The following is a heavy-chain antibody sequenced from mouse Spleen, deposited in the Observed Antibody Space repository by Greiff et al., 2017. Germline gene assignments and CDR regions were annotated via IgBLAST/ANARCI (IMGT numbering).Heavy chain of an antibody. V-gene: IGHV5-9-1*02. CDR3: TKGSSYGYFDV. CDR2: ISSGGDYI. J-gene: IGHJ1*03. CDR1: GFTFSSYA. Sequence: DVQLQESGEGLVKPGGSLKLSCAASGFTFSSYAMSWVRQTPEKRLEWVAYISSGGDYIYYADTVKGRFTISRDNARNTLYLQMSSLKSEDTAMYYCTKGSSYGYFDVWGTGTTVTVSS. D-gene: IGHD1-1*01.